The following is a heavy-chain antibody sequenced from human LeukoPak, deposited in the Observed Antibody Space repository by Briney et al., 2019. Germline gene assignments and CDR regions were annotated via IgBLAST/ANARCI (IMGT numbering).Heavy chain of an antibody. V-gene: IGHV3-23*01. D-gene: IGHD3-10*01. CDR2: ISASGGST. Sequence: GTSLRLSCAASGFTFSSYAMSWVRQAPGKGLEWVSAISASGGSTYYADSVKGRFTISRDNSKNTLYLQMNSLRAEDTAVYYCAKREFDSSDFDYWGQGTLVTVSS. J-gene: IGHJ4*02. CDR1: GFTFSSYA. CDR3: AKREFDSSDFDY.